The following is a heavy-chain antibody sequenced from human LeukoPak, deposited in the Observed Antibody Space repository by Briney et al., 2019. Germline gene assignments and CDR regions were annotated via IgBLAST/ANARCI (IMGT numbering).Heavy chain of an antibody. D-gene: IGHD2-8*01. V-gene: IGHV4-39*07. Sequence: SETLSLTCTVSGGSISSSSDYWGWIRQPPGKGLEWIGSIYYSGSTYYNPSLKSRVTISVDTSKNQFSLKLSSVTAADTAVYSCARQSSQSCTHRVCYSYRRDLYYYYMDVWGKGTTVTVSS. CDR1: GGSISSSSDY. CDR2: IYYSGST. J-gene: IGHJ6*03. CDR3: ARQSSQSCTHRVCYSYRRDLYYYYMDV.